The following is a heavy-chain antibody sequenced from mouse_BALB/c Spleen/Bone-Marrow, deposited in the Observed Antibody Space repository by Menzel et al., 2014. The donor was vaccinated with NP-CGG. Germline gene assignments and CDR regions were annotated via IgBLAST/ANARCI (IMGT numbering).Heavy chain of an antibody. Sequence: EVQLQQSGPGLVKPSQTVSLTCTVTGISITTGNYRWSWIRQFPGNKLEWIGYIYYSGTITYNPSLTSRTSITRGTSKNKFFLEVNSLTAEDTATYYCARELYYFDYWGQGTTLTVSS. J-gene: IGHJ2*01. CDR1: GISITTGNYR. V-gene: IGHV3-5*02. CDR3: ARELYYFDY. CDR2: IYYSGTI.